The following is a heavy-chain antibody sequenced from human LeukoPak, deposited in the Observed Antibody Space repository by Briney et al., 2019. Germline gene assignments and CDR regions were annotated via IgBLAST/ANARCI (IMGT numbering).Heavy chain of an antibody. V-gene: IGHV3-49*03. J-gene: IGHJ4*02. CDR3: TRDRGAYNLYDY. Sequence: GGSLRLSCTASGFTFGDYAMSWIRQAPGKGLEWVGFIRSKAYGETADYAASVKGRFTISRDDSKAIAYLQMNSLKAEDTAVYHCTRDRGAYNLYDYWGQGTLATVSS. D-gene: IGHD1-1*01. CDR1: GFTFGDYA. CDR2: IRSKAYGETA.